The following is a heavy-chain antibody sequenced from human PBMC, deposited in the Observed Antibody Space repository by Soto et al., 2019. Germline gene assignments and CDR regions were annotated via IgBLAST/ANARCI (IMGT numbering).Heavy chain of an antibody. CDR2: IWYDGSNK. CDR3: ARDRRLRAFDY. J-gene: IGHJ4*02. CDR1: GFTFSSYG. V-gene: IGHV3-33*01. D-gene: IGHD5-12*01. Sequence: GGSLRLSCAASGFTFSSYGMHWVRQAPGKGLEWVAVIWYDGSNKYYADSVKGRFTISRDNSKNTLYLQMNSLRAEDTAVYYCARDRRLRAFDYWGQGTLVTVSS.